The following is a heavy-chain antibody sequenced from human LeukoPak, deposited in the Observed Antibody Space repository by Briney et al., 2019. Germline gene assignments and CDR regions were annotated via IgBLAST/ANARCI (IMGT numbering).Heavy chain of an antibody. J-gene: IGHJ4*02. CDR1: GYTFTNNY. V-gene: IGHV1-2*02. Sequence: ASVKVSCKASGYTFTNNYIHWVRQAPGHGLEWMGWINPNRGDTNYAQKFQGRVTMTRDTSISPAFMELTRLTSDDTAVYYCTRDLLGFATTPLSDWGQGTLVTVSS. CDR3: TRDLLGFATTPLSD. CDR2: INPNRGDT. D-gene: IGHD4-17*01.